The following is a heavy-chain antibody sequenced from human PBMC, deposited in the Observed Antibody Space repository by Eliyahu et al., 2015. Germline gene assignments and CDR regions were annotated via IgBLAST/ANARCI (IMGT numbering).Heavy chain of an antibody. CDR1: GFTFSSYG. D-gene: IGHD4-17*01. J-gene: IGHJ4*02. V-gene: IGHV3-30*03. Sequence: QVQLVESGGGVVQPGRSLRLSCAASGFTFSSYGMHWVRQAPGKGLEWMAVISYDGSNKYYADSVKGRFTISRDNSKNTLSLQMNSLRAEDTAVYYCARVVGAYGDREPDDYWGQGTLVTVSS. CDR2: ISYDGSNK. CDR3: ARVVGAYGDREPDDY.